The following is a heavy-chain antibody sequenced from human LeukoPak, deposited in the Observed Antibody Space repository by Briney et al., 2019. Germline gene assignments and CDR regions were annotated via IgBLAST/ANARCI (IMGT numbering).Heavy chain of an antibody. CDR1: GFTFSSYG. D-gene: IGHD6-19*01. CDR3: ASIAVAVPGY. J-gene: IGHJ4*02. Sequence: GGSLRLSCAASGFTFSSYGMHWVRQAPGKGLVWVSRINSDGSSISYADSVKGRSTISRDNAKNTLYLQMNSLRAEDTAVYYCASIAVAVPGYWGQGTLVTVSS. V-gene: IGHV3-74*01. CDR2: INSDGSSI.